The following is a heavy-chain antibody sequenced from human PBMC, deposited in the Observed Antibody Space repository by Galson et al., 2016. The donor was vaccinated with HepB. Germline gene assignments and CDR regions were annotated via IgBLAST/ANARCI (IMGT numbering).Heavy chain of an antibody. CDR1: GFRFSDYA. CDR2: INWNSGNI. J-gene: IGHJ3*02. Sequence: SLRLSCAASGFRFSDYAMHWVRQTPGKGLEWVSGINWNSGNIAYADSMKGRFTISRDNATNSLYLHMNSLRPEDTALYSCAKAYLPGSGSYYVAAFDIWGQGTMVTVSS. D-gene: IGHD3-10*01. CDR3: AKAYLPGSGSYYVAAFDI. V-gene: IGHV3-9*01.